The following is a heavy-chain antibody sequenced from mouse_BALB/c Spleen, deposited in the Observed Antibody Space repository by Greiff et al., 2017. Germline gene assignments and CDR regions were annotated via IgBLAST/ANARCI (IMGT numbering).Heavy chain of an antibody. D-gene: IGHD2-4*01. CDR1: GYSITSGYY. V-gene: IGHV3-6*02. Sequence: EVKLMESGPGLVKPSQSLSLTCSVTGYSITSGYYWNWIRQFPGNKLEWMGYISYDGSNNYNPSLKNRISITRDTSKNQFFLKLNSVTTEDTATYYCAIYYDLRGFAYWGQGTLVTVSA. J-gene: IGHJ3*01. CDR3: AIYYDLRGFAY. CDR2: ISYDGSN.